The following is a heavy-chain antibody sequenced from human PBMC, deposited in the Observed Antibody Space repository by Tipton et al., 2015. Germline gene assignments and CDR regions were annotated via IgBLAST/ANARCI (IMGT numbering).Heavy chain of an antibody. Sequence: LRLSCTVSGGSISSSNYYWDWIRQPPGKGLEWIGYIYYSGSTNYNPSLKSRVTISVDTSKNQFSLKLSSVITADTGVYYCARVHRYCSGGSCYLHDSWGQGTLVTVSS. CDR3: ARVHRYCSGGSCYLHDS. D-gene: IGHD2-15*01. J-gene: IGHJ4*02. CDR2: IYYSGST. CDR1: GGSISSSNYY. V-gene: IGHV4-61*05.